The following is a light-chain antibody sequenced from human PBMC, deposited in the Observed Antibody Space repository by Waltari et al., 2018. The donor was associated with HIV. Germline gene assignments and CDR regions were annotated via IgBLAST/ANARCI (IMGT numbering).Light chain of an antibody. CDR1: CLAKKY. CDR2: KDT. CDR3: YSAADNIWV. Sequence: SYELTQPSSVSVSPGQTARITCSGACLAKKYARWFQQKPGQAPVLVIYKDTERPSGIPERFSGSSSGTTVTLTISGAQAEDEADYHCYSAADNIWVFGGGTKLTVL. V-gene: IGLV3-27*01. J-gene: IGLJ3*02.